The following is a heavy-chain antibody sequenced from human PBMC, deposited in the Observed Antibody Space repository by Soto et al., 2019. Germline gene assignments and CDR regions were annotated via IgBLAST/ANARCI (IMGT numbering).Heavy chain of an antibody. Sequence: SETLSLTWTVSGGSISSGGYYWSWIRQHPGKGLEWIGYIYYSGSTYYNPSLKSRVTISVDTSKNQFSLKLSSVTAADTAVYYCARDLLLYRYFDLWGRGTLVTVSS. CDR3: ARDLLLYRYFDL. J-gene: IGHJ2*01. CDR2: IYYSGST. V-gene: IGHV4-31*02. CDR1: GGSISSGGYY.